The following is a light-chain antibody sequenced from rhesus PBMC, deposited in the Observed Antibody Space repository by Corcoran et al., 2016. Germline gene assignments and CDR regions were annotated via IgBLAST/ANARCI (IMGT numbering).Light chain of an antibody. CDR1: QDISTY. CDR3: LQYYSKPYS. J-gene: IGKJ2*01. Sequence: DIQMTQSPSSLSASVGDRVTIICRASQDISTYLSWYHQKPGKPPKRLIFGASSLESGVPLRFSGSGSGTEFTLTVSGLQPEDFAAFCCLQYYSKPYSFGQGTKVEIK. CDR2: GAS. V-gene: IGKV1-36*01.